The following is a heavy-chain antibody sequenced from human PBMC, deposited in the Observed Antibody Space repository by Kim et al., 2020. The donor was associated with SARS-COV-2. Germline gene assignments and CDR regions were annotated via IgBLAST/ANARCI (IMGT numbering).Heavy chain of an antibody. CDR1: GYTFTSYG. D-gene: IGHD5-18*01. CDR3: ARWGIQLWPTPVYYYYGMDV. J-gene: IGHJ6*02. V-gene: IGHV1-18*01. CDR2: ISAYNGNT. Sequence: ASVKVSCKASGYTFTSYGISWVRQAPGQGLEWMGWISAYNGNTNYAQKLQGRVTMTTDTSTSTAYMELRSLRSDDTAVYYCARWGIQLWPTPVYYYYGMDVWGQGTTVTVSS.